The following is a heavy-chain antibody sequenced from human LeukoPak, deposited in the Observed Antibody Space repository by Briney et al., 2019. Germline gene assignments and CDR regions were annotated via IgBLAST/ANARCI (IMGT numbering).Heavy chain of an antibody. CDR2: IKQDGSEK. CDR1: GFTFSSYW. CDR3: ARSISGSYLLFDY. J-gene: IGHJ4*02. Sequence: GGSLRLSCAASGFTFSSYWMSWVRQAPGKGLEWAANIKQDGSEKYYVDSVKGRFTISRDNAKNSLYLQMNSLRAEDTAVYYCARSISGSYLLFDYWGQGTLVTVSS. V-gene: IGHV3-7*01. D-gene: IGHD1-26*01.